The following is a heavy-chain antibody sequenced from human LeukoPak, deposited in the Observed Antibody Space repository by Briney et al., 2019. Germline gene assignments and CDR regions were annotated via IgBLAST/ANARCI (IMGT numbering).Heavy chain of an antibody. D-gene: IGHD2-2*01. CDR2: ISGSGGST. V-gene: IGHV3-23*01. CDR1: GFTFSSYA. CDR3: AKGGYCSSTSCYRSYYYGMDV. J-gene: IGHJ6*02. Sequence: GGSLRLSCAASGFTFSSYAVSWVRQAPGKGLEWVSAISGSGGSTYYADSVKGRFTISRDNSKNTLYLQMNSLRAEATAVYYCAKGGYCSSTSCYRSYYYGMDVWGQGTTVTVSS.